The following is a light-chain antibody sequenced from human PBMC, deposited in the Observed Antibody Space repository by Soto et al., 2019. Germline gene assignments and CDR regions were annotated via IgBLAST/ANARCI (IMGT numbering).Light chain of an antibody. CDR2: GNS. CDR1: SSNIGAGYD. V-gene: IGLV1-40*01. J-gene: IGLJ3*02. CDR3: QSYDSSLSVWV. Sequence: QSVLTQPPSVSGAPGKRVTISCTGSSSNIGAGYDVHWYQQLPGTAPKLLIYGNSNRPSGVPDRFSGSKSGTSASLAITGLQAEDEADDYCQSYDSSLSVWVFGGGTKLTVL.